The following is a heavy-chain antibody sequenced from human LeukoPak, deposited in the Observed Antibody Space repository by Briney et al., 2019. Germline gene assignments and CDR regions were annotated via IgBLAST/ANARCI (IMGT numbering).Heavy chain of an antibody. J-gene: IGHJ4*02. Sequence: PGGSLRLSCAASGFTFSSYGMHWVRQAPGKGLEWVAVISYDGSNKYYADCVKGRFTISRDNSKNTLYLQMNSLRAEDTAVYYCAKEAYGSGSYSNQYYFDYWGQGTLVTVSS. CDR1: GFTFSSYG. CDR3: AKEAYGSGSYSNQYYFDY. V-gene: IGHV3-30*18. CDR2: ISYDGSNK. D-gene: IGHD3-10*01.